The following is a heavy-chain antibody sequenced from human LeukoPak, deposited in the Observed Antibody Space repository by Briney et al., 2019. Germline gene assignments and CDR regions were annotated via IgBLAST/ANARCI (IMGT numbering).Heavy chain of an antibody. D-gene: IGHD3-22*01. V-gene: IGHV3-74*01. CDR2: INSDGSST. CDR3: VTYRNYDSSRSEPRLDY. Sequence: PGGSLRLSCAASGLTFSRYWMHWVRQAPGKGLVWVSRINSDGSSTSYADSVKGRFTISRDNAKNTLYLQMNSLRAEDTAVYYCVTYRNYDSSRSEPRLDYWGQGTLVTVSS. CDR1: GLTFSRYW. J-gene: IGHJ4*02.